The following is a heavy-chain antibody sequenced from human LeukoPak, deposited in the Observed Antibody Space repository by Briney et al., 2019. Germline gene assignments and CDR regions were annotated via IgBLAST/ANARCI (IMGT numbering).Heavy chain of an antibody. V-gene: IGHV3-53*01. CDR2: IYSGGST. Sequence: GGSLRLSCAASGFTVSSNYMSWVRQAPGKGLEWVSVIYSGGSTYYADSVKGRFTISRDNSKNTLYLQMNSLRAEDTAVYYCARDGWAYYDSSGYYYYGMDVWGQGTTVTVSS. J-gene: IGHJ6*02. CDR1: GFTVSSNY. D-gene: IGHD3-22*01. CDR3: ARDGWAYYDSSGYYYYGMDV.